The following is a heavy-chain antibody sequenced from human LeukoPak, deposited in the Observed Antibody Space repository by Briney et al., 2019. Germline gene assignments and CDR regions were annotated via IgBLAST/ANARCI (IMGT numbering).Heavy chain of an antibody. CDR2: INHSGST. CDR1: GGSFSGYY. CDR3: ARADGSGSYYDDY. J-gene: IGHJ4*02. D-gene: IGHD3-10*01. Sequence: PSETLSLTCAVYGGSFSGYYWSWIRQPPGKGLEWIGGINHSGSTNYNPSLKSRVTISVDTSKNQFSLKLSSVTAADTAVYYCARADGSGSYYDDYWGQGTLVTVSS. V-gene: IGHV4-34*01.